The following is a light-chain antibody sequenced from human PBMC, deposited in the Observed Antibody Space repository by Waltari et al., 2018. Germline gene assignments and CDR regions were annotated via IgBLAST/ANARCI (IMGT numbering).Light chain of an antibody. J-gene: IGKJ3*01. CDR3: QQTYTTPFT. CDR1: ENIAHY. Sequence: DIQMTQSPSSLSASVADRLTLTCRTSENIAHYLHWYQQKPGKVPKLLVSSASTLQRGVPPRFSGSGSGTEFTLTISGLQREDLATYYCQQTYTTPFTFGPGTKVDVK. V-gene: IGKV1-39*01. CDR2: SAS.